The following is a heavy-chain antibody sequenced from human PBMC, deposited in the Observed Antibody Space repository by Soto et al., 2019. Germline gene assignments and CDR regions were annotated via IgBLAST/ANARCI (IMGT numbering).Heavy chain of an antibody. CDR3: ARDGIVLMVYVDAFDI. J-gene: IGHJ3*02. Sequence: GASVKVSCKASGYTFTSYGISWVRQAPGQGLEWMGWISAYNGNTNYAQKLQGRVTMTTDTSTSTAYMELRSLRSDDTAVYYCARDGIVLMVYVDAFDIWGQGTMLTVSS. D-gene: IGHD2-8*01. CDR2: ISAYNGNT. V-gene: IGHV1-18*04. CDR1: GYTFTSYG.